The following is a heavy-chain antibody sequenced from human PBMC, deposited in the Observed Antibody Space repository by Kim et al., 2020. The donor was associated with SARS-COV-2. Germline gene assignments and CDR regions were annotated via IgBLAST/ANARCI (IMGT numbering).Heavy chain of an antibody. J-gene: IGHJ4*02. V-gene: IGHV4-34*13. D-gene: IGHD5-18*01. CDR2: T. CDR3: TRGILARRLQF. Sequence: TKYTPSLKSRVHLSRDTSKSQFSRKLSSVSAADTALYYCTRGILARRLQFWGQGALVTVSS.